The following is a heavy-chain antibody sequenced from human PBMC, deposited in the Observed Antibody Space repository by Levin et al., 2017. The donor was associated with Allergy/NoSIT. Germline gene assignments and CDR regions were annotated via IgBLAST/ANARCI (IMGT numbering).Heavy chain of an antibody. Sequence: KAGGSLRLSCAASGFTFSDYAMNWVRQAPGKGLEWVSSITPTGRHIYYTDSVKGRFTISRDNAKNSLYLQMNSLRVEDTAVYYCASVVCTTTTCQIRGYLSYGMDVWGQGTTVTVSS. CDR2: ITPTGRHI. J-gene: IGHJ6*02. CDR1: GFTFSDYA. D-gene: IGHD2/OR15-2a*01. V-gene: IGHV3-21*04. CDR3: ASVVCTTTTCQIRGYLSYGMDV.